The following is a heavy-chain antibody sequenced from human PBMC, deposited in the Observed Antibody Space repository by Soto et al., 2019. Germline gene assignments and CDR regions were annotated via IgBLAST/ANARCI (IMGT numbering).Heavy chain of an antibody. D-gene: IGHD3-10*01. CDR1: GFTFGDYG. J-gene: IGHJ6*03. CDR3: TRITMAPNYYYYMDV. Sequence: GGSLRLSCTASGFTFGDYGMSWFRQAPGKGLEWVGFIRSKAYGGTTEYAASVKGRFTISRDDSKSIAYLQMNSLKTEDTAVYYCTRITMAPNYYYYMDVWGKGTTVTVSS. V-gene: IGHV3-49*03. CDR2: IRSKAYGGTT.